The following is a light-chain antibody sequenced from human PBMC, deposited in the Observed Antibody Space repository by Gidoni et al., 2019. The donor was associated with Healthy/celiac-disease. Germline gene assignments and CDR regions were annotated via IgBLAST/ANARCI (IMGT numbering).Light chain of an antibody. CDR3: QQYDIWPPVT. J-gene: IGKJ1*01. V-gene: IGKV3-15*01. CDR2: SAS. CDR1: ESVGNN. Sequence: EIVMTQSPATLSVSPGERATLSCRASESVGNNLAWYQQKVGQAPRLLIYSASTRATGIPARFSGSGSGTEFTLTISSLQSEDIAVYYCQQYDIWPPVTFGQXTKVEIK.